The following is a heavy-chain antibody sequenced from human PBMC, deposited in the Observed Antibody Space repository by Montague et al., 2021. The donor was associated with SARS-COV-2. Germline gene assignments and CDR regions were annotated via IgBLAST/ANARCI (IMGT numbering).Heavy chain of an antibody. CDR1: GGSIGSSSYY. Sequence: SETLSLTCTVSGGSIGSSSYYWGWIRQPPGKGLEWIGSIYYSGSTYYNPSLKSRVTISVDTSKNQFSLKPSSVTAADTAVYYCARYSSGWRVGGIDYWGQGTLVTVSS. J-gene: IGHJ4*02. CDR3: ARYSSGWRVGGIDY. CDR2: IYYSGST. V-gene: IGHV4-39*01. D-gene: IGHD6-19*01.